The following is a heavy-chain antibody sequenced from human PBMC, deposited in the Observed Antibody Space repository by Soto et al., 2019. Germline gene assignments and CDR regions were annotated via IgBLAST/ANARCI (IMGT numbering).Heavy chain of an antibody. J-gene: IGHJ4*02. CDR1: GDTFSFYT. Sequence: QVQMVQSGAEGKKPGSSGKVSCKASGDTFSFYTINWVRQAPGLGLEWMGRVNPILSMSNYAQKFQGRVTMTADKSTSTAYMELRSLRSEDTAFYYCATSYGSGYRAFDYWGQGALVTVSS. CDR2: VNPILSMS. D-gene: IGHD3-10*01. V-gene: IGHV1-69*02. CDR3: ATSYGSGYRAFDY.